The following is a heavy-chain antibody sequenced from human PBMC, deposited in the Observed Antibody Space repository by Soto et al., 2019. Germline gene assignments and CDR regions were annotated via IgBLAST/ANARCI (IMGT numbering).Heavy chain of an antibody. CDR2: LIPIFASS. J-gene: IGHJ5*02. V-gene: IGHV1-69*13. D-gene: IGHD6-13*01. CDR1: GGTFSNNA. CDR3: AIRTSGGQKLVQADRFDP. Sequence: AVKVSCKAPGGTFSNNAVAWLRQAPGQGXEWMGGLIPIFASSHYAQKFQGRVTVTADESASTAYLELSSLRSDDTAVYYCAIRTSGGQKLVQADRFDPWGQGTLVTVSS.